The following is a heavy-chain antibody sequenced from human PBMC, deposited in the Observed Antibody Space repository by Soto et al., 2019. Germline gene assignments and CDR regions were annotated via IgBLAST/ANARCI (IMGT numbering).Heavy chain of an antibody. Sequence: QITLKESGPTLVKPTQTLTLTCTFSGFSLSTSGVGVGWIRQPPGKALEWLALIYWNDDKRYSPALRRRLSINRDTSESQVVLTMPNMDPVDTATYFCAGRMSIAVGNFDSWGQGTLVTVSS. J-gene: IGHJ4*02. CDR1: GFSLSTSGVG. CDR2: IYWNDDK. V-gene: IGHV2-5*01. CDR3: AGRMSIAVGNFDS. D-gene: IGHD2-21*01.